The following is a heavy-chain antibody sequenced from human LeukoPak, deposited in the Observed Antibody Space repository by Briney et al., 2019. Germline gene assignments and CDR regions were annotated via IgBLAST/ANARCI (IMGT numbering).Heavy chain of an antibody. D-gene: IGHD3-16*01. V-gene: IGHV3-20*04. Sequence: EGSLRLSCAASGFTFDDYGMSWVRQAPGMGLEWVSGINWNGGRTGYADSVKGRFTVSRDNAKNSLYLQMNSLRAEDTAIYYCAKVSRFFGGHFDYWGQGTLVTVSS. J-gene: IGHJ4*02. CDR3: AKVSRFFGGHFDY. CDR2: INWNGGRT. CDR1: GFTFDDYG.